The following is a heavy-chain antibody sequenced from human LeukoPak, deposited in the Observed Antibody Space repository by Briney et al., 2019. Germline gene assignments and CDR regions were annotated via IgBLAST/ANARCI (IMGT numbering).Heavy chain of an antibody. J-gene: IGHJ4*02. CDR1: GFTFSNYA. Sequence: GGSLRLSCAASGFTFSNYAMSWVRQAPGKGLEWVSSISGSGGDTYYADSVKGRFTISRHNSENTLYLEMNSLRPEDTAVYYCARVGVGTVAGNYFDDWGQGTLVTVSS. D-gene: IGHD6-19*01. CDR2: ISGSGGDT. CDR3: ARVGVGTVAGNYFDD. V-gene: IGHV3-23*01.